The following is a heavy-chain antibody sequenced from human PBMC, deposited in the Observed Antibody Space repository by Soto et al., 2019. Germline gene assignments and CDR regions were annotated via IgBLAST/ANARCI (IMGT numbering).Heavy chain of an antibody. D-gene: IGHD3-16*01. J-gene: IGHJ6*03. CDR1: GFTVSSNY. CDR3: ARRTRLHLGARYYYYYLDV. CDR2: IYSGGST. Sequence: EVQLVESGGGLVQPGGSLRLSCAASGFTVSSNYMSWVRQAPGKGLEWVSVIYSGGSTYYADSVKGRFTIPRHNSKNTLYLQMNSLSAEDTAVYYCARRTRLHLGARYYYYYLDVWGKGTTVTFSS. V-gene: IGHV3-53*04.